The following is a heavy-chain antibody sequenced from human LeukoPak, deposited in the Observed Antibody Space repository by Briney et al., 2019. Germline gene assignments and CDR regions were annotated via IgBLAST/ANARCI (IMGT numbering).Heavy chain of an antibody. V-gene: IGHV1-18*01. J-gene: IGHJ4*02. CDR1: GYTFTSYG. CDR2: ISAYNGNT. D-gene: IGHD3-9*01. CDR3: ARVVTRTYYDILTGVDY. Sequence: ASVKVSCKASGYTFTSYGISWVRQAPGQGLEWMGWISAYNGNTNYAQKLQGRVTMTTDTSTSTAYMELRSLRSDDTAVYYCARVVTRTYYDILTGVDYWGQGTLVTVSS.